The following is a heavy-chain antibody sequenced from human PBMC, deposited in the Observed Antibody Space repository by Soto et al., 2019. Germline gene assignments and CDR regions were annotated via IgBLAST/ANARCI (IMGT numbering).Heavy chain of an antibody. D-gene: IGHD3-22*01. J-gene: IGHJ5*02. CDR2: IIPIFGTA. Sequence: QVQLVQSGAEVKKPGSSVKVSCKASGGTFSSYAISWVRQAPGQGLEWMGGIIPIFGTANYAQKFQGRVTISSDQSTSTAYMELSSLRSEDTAVYYCARGKIGSSGYYAVAYNWFDPWRQGALVTVSS. CDR1: GGTFSSYA. V-gene: IGHV1-69*01. CDR3: ARGKIGSSGYYAVAYNWFDP.